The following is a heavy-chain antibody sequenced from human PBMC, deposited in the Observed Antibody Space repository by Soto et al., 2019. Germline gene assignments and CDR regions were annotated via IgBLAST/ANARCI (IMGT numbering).Heavy chain of an antibody. J-gene: IGHJ4*02. Sequence: QVQLVQSGAEVKKPGSSVKVSCKASGGTFSSYAISWVRQAPGQGLEWMGGIIPIFGTANYAQKFQGRVTITADESTSTAYKELSSLRSEDTAVYYWARARTPLRFLEWAVDYWGQGTLVTVSS. V-gene: IGHV1-69*01. CDR2: IIPIFGTA. D-gene: IGHD3-3*01. CDR1: GGTFSSYA. CDR3: ARARTPLRFLEWAVDY.